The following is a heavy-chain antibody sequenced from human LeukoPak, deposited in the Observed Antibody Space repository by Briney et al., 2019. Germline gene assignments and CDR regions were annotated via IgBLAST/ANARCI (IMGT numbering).Heavy chain of an antibody. J-gene: IGHJ4*02. CDR1: GFTFSSYA. Sequence: GGSLRLSCAASGFTFSSYAMSWVRQAPGRGLEWVSGIRGSGDNTYYADSVKGRFTISRDNSKNTLYVQVNSLGTEDTAAYYCAKGSYYDSSGSFYFDYWGQGTLVTVSS. V-gene: IGHV3-23*01. CDR2: IRGSGDNT. D-gene: IGHD3-22*01. CDR3: AKGSYYDSSGSFYFDY.